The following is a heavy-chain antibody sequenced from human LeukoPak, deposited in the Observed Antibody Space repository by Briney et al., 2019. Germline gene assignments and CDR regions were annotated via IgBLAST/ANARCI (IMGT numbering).Heavy chain of an antibody. D-gene: IGHD6-6*01. CDR3: ARGREYSSSSGGWFDP. Sequence: GASVKVSCKASGYTFTSYDINWVRQATGQGLEWMGWMNPNSGNTGYAQKFQGRLTMTRNTSISTAYMELSSLRSEDTAVYYCARGREYSSSSGGWFDPWGQGTLLTVSS. V-gene: IGHV1-8*01. CDR1: GYTFTSYD. J-gene: IGHJ5*02. CDR2: MNPNSGNT.